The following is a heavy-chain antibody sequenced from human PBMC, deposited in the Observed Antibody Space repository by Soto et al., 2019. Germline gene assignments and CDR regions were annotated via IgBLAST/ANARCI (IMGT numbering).Heavy chain of an antibody. J-gene: IGHJ6*03. Sequence: QVQLLQSGAEVKKPGASVKVSCKASGYTFTNYGITWVRQAPGQGLEWMGWISAYNGNTHYTQRLQGRVTMTTDTSTSTASMELRGLRSDATAVYYCATVRHLVCYFYYYRDVWGKGTTVIVSS. CDR2: ISAYNGNT. D-gene: IGHD6-6*01. V-gene: IGHV1-18*01. CDR3: ATVRHLVCYFYYYRDV. CDR1: GYTFTNYG.